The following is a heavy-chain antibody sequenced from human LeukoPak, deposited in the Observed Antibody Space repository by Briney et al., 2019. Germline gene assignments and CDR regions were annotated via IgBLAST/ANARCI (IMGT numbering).Heavy chain of an antibody. Sequence: GGSLRLSCAASGFTFDDYAMHWVRQAPGKGLEWVSGISWNSGSIGYADSVKGRFTISRDNAKNSLYLQMNSLRSEDMAFYYCARGLVGAAVEGLCDYWGQGTLVTVSS. J-gene: IGHJ4*02. V-gene: IGHV3-9*03. CDR2: ISWNSGSI. CDR1: GFTFDDYA. D-gene: IGHD2-21*01. CDR3: ARGLVGAAVEGLCDY.